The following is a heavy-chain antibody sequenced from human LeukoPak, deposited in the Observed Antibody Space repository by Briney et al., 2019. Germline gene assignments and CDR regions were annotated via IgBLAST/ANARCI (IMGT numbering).Heavy chain of an antibody. CDR3: ARRGYGSGSYYNWFDP. V-gene: IGHV4-31*03. Sequence: SETLSLTCTVSGGSISSGGYYWSWIRQHPGKGLEWIGYIYYSGSTYYNPSLKSRVTISVDTSKNQFSLKLSSVTAADTAVYYCARRGYGSGSYYNWFDPWGQGTLVTVSS. D-gene: IGHD3-10*01. CDR1: GGSISSGGYY. J-gene: IGHJ5*02. CDR2: IYYSGST.